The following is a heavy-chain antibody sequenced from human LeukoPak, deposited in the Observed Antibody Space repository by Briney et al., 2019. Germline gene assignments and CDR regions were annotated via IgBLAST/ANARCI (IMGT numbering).Heavy chain of an antibody. CDR1: GGSISSYY. Sequence: SETLSLTCTVSGGSISSYYWSWIRQPPGKGLEWIGYIYYSGSTYYNPSLKSRVTISVDTSKNQFSLKLSSVTAADTAVYYCARLRPARGSLGWFDPWGQGTLVTVSS. J-gene: IGHJ5*02. D-gene: IGHD2-15*01. CDR2: IYYSGST. V-gene: IGHV4-59*04. CDR3: ARLRPARGSLGWFDP.